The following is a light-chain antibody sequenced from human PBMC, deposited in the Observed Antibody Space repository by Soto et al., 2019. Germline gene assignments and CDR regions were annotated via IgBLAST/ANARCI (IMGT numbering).Light chain of an antibody. J-gene: IGLJ1*01. CDR3: AAWNDSLSGTV. V-gene: IGLV1-47*02. CDR2: SFN. Sequence: QSVLTQSPSASGTPGQRVTISCSGSSSNIGSNYVSWYQQLPGTVPKLLIYSFNQRPSGVPDRFSGSKSGTSASLAISGLRYDDEADYYCAAWNDSLSGTVFGTGTKLTVL. CDR1: SSNIGSNY.